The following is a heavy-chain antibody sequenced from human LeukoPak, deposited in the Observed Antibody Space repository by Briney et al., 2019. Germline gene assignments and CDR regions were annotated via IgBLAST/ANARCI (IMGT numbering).Heavy chain of an antibody. CDR3: AREVKGSSYFDY. D-gene: IGHD1-26*01. Sequence: PGGSLRLSCAASGFTVSSDYMSWVRQAPGKGLEWVSVIYSGGSTYYADSVKGRFTISRDNSKNTLYPQINSLRAEDTAMYYCAREVKGSSYFDYWGQGTLVTVSS. CDR1: GFTVSSDY. CDR2: IYSGGST. J-gene: IGHJ4*02. V-gene: IGHV3-53*01.